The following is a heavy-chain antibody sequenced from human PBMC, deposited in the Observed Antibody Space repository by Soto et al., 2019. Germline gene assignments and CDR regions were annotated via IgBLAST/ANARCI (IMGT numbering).Heavy chain of an antibody. V-gene: IGHV3-23*01. CDR3: AKRGSGSYFDY. CDR1: GFTFSSYA. CDR2: ISGSGGST. Sequence: EVQLLESGGGWVQPGGSLRLSCAASGFTFSSYAMNWVRQAPGKGLEWVSVISGSGGSTYYADSVKGRFSISRDSPKNTLYLQMNSLRAEDTAVYYCAKRGSGSYFDYWGQGTLVTVSS. J-gene: IGHJ4*02. D-gene: IGHD1-26*01.